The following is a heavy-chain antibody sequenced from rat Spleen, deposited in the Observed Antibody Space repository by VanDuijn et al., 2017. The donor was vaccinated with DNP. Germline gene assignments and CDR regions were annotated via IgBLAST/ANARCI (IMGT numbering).Heavy chain of an antibody. CDR3: AKGPNYGGWSDYFDY. D-gene: IGHD1-11*01. CDR1: GFNFNDNW. Sequence: EVKLVESGGGLVQPGKSLKLSCAASGFNFNDNWMGWVRQAPGKGLEWIGQINKDSSPINYIPSLKEKITISRDNVQNTLYLQMSKVGSEDTAIYYCAKGPNYGGWSDYFDYWGQGVMVTVSS. V-gene: IGHV4-2*01. CDR2: INKDSSPI. J-gene: IGHJ2*01.